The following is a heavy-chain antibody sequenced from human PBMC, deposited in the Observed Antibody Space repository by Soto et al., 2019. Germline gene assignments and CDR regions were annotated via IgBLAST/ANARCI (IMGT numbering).Heavy chain of an antibody. CDR3: ARDGEVVPADLDP. Sequence: QVQLVQSGAEVKEPGASVKVSCKASGYTFTSYGISWVRQAPGQGLEWMGWISAYNGNTNYARKLQGRVTMTTDTSTSTGYMELRSLRTDDTAVYYCARDGEVVPADLDPWGQGTLVSVSS. J-gene: IGHJ5*02. D-gene: IGHD2-2*01. V-gene: IGHV1-18*01. CDR2: ISAYNGNT. CDR1: GYTFTSYG.